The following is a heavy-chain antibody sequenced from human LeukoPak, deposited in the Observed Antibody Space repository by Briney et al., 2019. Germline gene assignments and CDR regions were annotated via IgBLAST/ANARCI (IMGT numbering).Heavy chain of an antibody. CDR2: IYYSGST. CDR3: ARAREAYYDRAFDI. V-gene: IGHV4-59*01. Sequence: SETLSLTCTVSGGSINSYYWSWIRQPPGKGLEWIGYIYYSGSTNYNPSLKSRVTISVDTSKNQFSLKLSSVTAADTAVYFCARAREAYYDRAFDIWGQGTMVFVSS. J-gene: IGHJ3*02. D-gene: IGHD3-22*01. CDR1: GGSINSYY.